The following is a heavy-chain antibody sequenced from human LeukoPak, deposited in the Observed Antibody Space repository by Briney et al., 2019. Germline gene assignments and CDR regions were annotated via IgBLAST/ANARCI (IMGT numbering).Heavy chain of an antibody. J-gene: IGHJ5*02. CDR1: GGSISSGSYY. D-gene: IGHD6-13*01. Sequence: SETLSLTCTVSGGSISSGSYYWSWIRQPAGKGLEWIGRIYTSGSTNYNPSLKSRVTVSVDTSKNQFSLKLSSVTAADTAVYYCARSYGYSSSWYGSDWFDPWGQGTLVTVSS. CDR2: IYTSGST. CDR3: ARSYGYSSSWYGSDWFDP. V-gene: IGHV4-61*02.